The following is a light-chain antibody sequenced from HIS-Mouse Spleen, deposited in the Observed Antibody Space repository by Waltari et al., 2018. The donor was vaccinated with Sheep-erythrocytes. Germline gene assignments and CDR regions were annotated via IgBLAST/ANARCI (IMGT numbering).Light chain of an antibody. J-gene: IGLJ3*02. CDR2: EVS. CDR3: SSYAGSNNWV. V-gene: IGLV2-8*01. Sequence: QSALTQPPSASGSPGQHVTIPCTGTSSDVGGYNYGSWYQQHPGKAPKLMIYEVSKRPSGVPDRFSGSKSGNTASLTVSGLQAEDEADYYCSSYAGSNNWVFGGGTKLTVL. CDR1: SSDVGGYNY.